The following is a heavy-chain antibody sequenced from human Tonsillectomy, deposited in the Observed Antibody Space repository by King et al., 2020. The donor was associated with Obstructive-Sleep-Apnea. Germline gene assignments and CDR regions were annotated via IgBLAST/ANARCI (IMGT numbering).Heavy chain of an antibody. CDR3: AKDLTTAKRDYNVMDV. Sequence: VQLVESGGGVVQPGRSLRLSCAVSGFSISNYDMHWVRQAPGKGLEWVASISHDGTNKYYVDSVKGRFTISSDNSKDTLYLQMNSLRPEDTAVYYCAKDLTTAKRDYNVMDVWGQGTTVTVSS. J-gene: IGHJ6*02. CDR1: GFSISNYD. CDR2: ISHDGTNK. D-gene: IGHD2-21*02. V-gene: IGHV3-30*18.